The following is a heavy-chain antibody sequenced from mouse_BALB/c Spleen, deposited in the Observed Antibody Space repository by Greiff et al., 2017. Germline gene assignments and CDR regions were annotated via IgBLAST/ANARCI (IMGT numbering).Heavy chain of an antibody. J-gene: IGHJ4*01. V-gene: IGHV14-3*02. CDR1: GFNIKDTY. Sequence: VQLQQSGAELVKPGASVKLSCTASGFNIKDTYMHWVKQRPEQGLEWIGRIDPANGNTKYDPKFQGKATITADTSSNTAYLQLSSLTSEDTAVYYCARSRGYDAMDYWGQGTSVTVSS. CDR3: ARSRGYDAMDY. CDR2: IDPANGNT.